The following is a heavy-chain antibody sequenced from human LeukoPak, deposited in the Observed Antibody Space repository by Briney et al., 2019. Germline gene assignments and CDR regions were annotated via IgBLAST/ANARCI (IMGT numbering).Heavy chain of an antibody. CDR1: GGTFSSYA. V-gene: IGHV1-69*04. D-gene: IGHD3-3*01. Sequence: GSSVEVSCKASGGTFSSYAISWVRQAPGQGLEWMGRIIPIFGIANYAQKFQGRVTITADKSTSTAYMELSSLRSEDTAVYYCARGSGGDFWSGYYFDYWGQGTLVTVSS. CDR2: IIPIFGIA. CDR3: ARGSGGDFWSGYYFDY. J-gene: IGHJ4*02.